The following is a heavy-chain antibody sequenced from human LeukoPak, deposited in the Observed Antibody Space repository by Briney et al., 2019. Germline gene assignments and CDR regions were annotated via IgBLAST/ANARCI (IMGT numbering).Heavy chain of an antibody. V-gene: IGHV3-48*01. Sequence: TGGSLRLSCAASGFTFSSYSMNWVRQAPGKGLEWVSYISSSSSTIYYADSVKGRFTIPRDNAKNSLYLQMNSLRSEDTAVYYCVGGAPNWGFDYWGQGTLVIVSS. D-gene: IGHD7-27*01. CDR2: ISSSSSTI. CDR1: GFTFSSYS. J-gene: IGHJ4*02. CDR3: VGGAPNWGFDY.